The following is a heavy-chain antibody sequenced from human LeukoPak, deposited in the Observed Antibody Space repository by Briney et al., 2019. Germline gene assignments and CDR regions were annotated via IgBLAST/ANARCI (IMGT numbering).Heavy chain of an antibody. D-gene: IGHD3-10*01. J-gene: IGHJ6*02. CDR3: ATGVRYYYGSGSYGMRYYGMDV. Sequence: KSSETLSLTCTVSGYSISSGYYWGWIRQPPGKGLEWIGSIYHSGSTYYNPSLKSRVTISVDASKNQFSLKLSSVTAADTAVYYCATGVRYYYGSGSYGMRYYGMDVWGQGTTVTVSS. CDR1: GYSISSGYY. CDR2: IYHSGST. V-gene: IGHV4-38-2*02.